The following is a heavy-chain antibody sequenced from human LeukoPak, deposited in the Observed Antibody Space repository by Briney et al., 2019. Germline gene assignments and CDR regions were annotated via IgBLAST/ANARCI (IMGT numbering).Heavy chain of an antibody. V-gene: IGHV4-59*08. D-gene: IGHD3-22*01. CDR1: GGSISSYY. CDR3: ARHAAYYYDSSGYEY. Sequence: SETLSLTCSVSGGSISSYYWSWIRQPPGKGLEWIGYIYYSGSTYYNHSLKSRVTISVDTSKSQYSLKLSSVTAADTAVYYCARHAAYYYDSSGYEYWGQGTLVTVSS. CDR2: IYYSGST. J-gene: IGHJ4*02.